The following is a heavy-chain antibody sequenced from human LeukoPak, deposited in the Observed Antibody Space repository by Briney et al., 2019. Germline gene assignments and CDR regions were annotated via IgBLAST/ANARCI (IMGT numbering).Heavy chain of an antibody. Sequence: PGGPLRLSCAASGFTFSSYGMHWVRQAPGKGLEWVAVIWYDGSNKYYADSVKGRFTISRDNSKNTLYLQMNSLRAEDTAVYYCARDKGYGSGSKYYYYYMDVWGKGTTVTVSS. D-gene: IGHD3-10*01. J-gene: IGHJ6*03. CDR2: IWYDGSNK. V-gene: IGHV3-33*01. CDR3: ARDKGYGSGSKYYYYYMDV. CDR1: GFTFSSYG.